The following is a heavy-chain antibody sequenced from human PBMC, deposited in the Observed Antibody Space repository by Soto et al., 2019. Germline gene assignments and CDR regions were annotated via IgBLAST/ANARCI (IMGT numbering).Heavy chain of an antibody. CDR2: ISXDGSNK. Sequence: GGSLRLSCAASGFTFSSYGMHWVRQAPGKGLEWVAVISXDGSNKYYADSVKGRFTISRDNSKNTLYLQMNSLRAEDTAVYYCAKDYGSLWFGEPKGGYGMDVWGQGTTVTVSS. V-gene: IGHV3-30*18. CDR3: AKDYGSLWFGEPKGGYGMDV. CDR1: GFTFSSYG. D-gene: IGHD3-10*01. J-gene: IGHJ6*02.